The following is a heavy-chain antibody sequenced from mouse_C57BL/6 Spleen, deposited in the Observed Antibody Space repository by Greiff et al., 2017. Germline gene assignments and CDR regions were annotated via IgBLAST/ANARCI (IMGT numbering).Heavy chain of an antibody. CDR1: GFSLTSYG. V-gene: IGHV2-3*01. D-gene: IGHD4-1*01. Sequence: QVQLQQSGPGLVAPSQSLSITCTVSGFSLTSYGVSWVRQPPGKGLEWLGVIWGDGSTNYHSALISRLSISKDNCKSQVFLKLNSLQTDNTATYYCAKSAWGYAMDYWGQGTSVTVSS. CDR3: AKSAWGYAMDY. CDR2: IWGDGST. J-gene: IGHJ4*01.